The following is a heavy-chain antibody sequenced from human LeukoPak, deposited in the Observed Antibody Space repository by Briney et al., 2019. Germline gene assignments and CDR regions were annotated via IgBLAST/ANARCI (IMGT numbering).Heavy chain of an antibody. D-gene: IGHD2-2*01. J-gene: IGHJ4*02. CDR2: IIPILGIA. CDR3: AHTFRICSSTSCSKPLDY. Sequence: SSVKVSRKASGGTFSSYTISWVRQAPGQGLEWMGRIIPILGIANYAQKFQGRVTITANKSTSTAYMELSSLRSEDTAVYYCAHTFRICSSTSCSKPLDYWGQGTLVTVSS. V-gene: IGHV1-69*02. CDR1: GGTFSSYT.